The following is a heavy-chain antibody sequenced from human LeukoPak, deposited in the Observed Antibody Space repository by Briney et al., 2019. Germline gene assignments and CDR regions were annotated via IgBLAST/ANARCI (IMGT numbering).Heavy chain of an antibody. J-gene: IGHJ4*02. CDR3: AREPATVTLDY. D-gene: IGHD4-11*01. CDR2: INPNSGGT. CDR1: GYTFTGYY. V-gene: IGHV1-2*02. Sequence: WASVKVSCKASGYTFTGYYMHWVRQAPGQGLEWMGWINPNSGGTNYAQKVQGRVTMTRDTSISAAYMELSRLRSDDTAVYYCAREPATVTLDYWGQGTLVTVSS.